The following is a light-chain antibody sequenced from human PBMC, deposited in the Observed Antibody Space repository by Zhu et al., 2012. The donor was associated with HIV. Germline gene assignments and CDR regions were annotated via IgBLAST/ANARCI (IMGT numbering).Light chain of an antibody. Sequence: EIVLTQSPDTLSLSPGDRATVACRASESVSRNYVIWYQQKPGQAPRLLIYGASSRATGIPERFSGSGSETDFTLTIGSLEPEDFAAYYCQQYATSPRITFGQGTRLDIK. V-gene: IGKV3-20*01. J-gene: IGKJ5*01. CDR3: QQYATSPRIT. CDR1: ESVSRNY. CDR2: GAS.